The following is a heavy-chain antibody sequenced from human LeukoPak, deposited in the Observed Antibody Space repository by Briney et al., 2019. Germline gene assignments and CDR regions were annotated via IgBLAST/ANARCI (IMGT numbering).Heavy chain of an antibody. V-gene: IGHV4-34*01. J-gene: IGHJ4*02. Sequence: PSETLSLTCAVYGGSFSGYYWSWIRQPPGKGLEWIGEINHSGSTNYNPSLKSRVTISVDTSKNQFSLKLSSVTAADTAVYYRATRHYYDSSGYYKFFDYWGQGTLVTVSS. CDR1: GGSFSGYY. CDR3: ATRHYYDSSGYYKFFDY. D-gene: IGHD3-22*01. CDR2: INHSGST.